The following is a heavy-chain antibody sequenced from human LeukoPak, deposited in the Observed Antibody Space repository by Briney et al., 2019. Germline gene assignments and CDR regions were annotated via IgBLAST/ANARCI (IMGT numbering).Heavy chain of an antibody. J-gene: IGHJ4*02. D-gene: IGHD3-10*01. Sequence: KTGGSLRLSCAASGFTFSTYSMNWVRQAPGKGLQWVSSITRSSYIYYADSVKGRFTISRDNAKNTLYLQMNSLRAEDTAVYYCAKEKTGYYYGSGSIHWGQGTLVTVSS. V-gene: IGHV3-21*04. CDR3: AKEKTGYYYGSGSIH. CDR2: ITRSSYI. CDR1: GFTFSTYS.